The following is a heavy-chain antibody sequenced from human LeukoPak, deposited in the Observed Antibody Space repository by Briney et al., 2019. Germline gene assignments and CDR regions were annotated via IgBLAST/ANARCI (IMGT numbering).Heavy chain of an antibody. CDR2: ISGIGGGT. CDR3: AKASGSGTYRYYFDY. D-gene: IGHD1-26*01. J-gene: IGHJ4*02. CDR1: GFTFSSYV. Sequence: GGSLRLSCAASGFTFSSYVMTWVRQAPGKGLEWVSAISGIGGGTYYADSVKGRSTISRDNSKSTMYLQMNSLRAEDTAVYYCAKASGSGTYRYYFDYWGQGTLVTVSS. V-gene: IGHV3-23*01.